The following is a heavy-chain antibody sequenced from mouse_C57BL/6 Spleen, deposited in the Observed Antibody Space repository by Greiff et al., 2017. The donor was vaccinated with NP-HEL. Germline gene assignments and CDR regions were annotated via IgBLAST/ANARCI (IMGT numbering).Heavy chain of an antibody. Sequence: QVQLQQSGAELMKPGASVKLSCKATGYTFTGYWIEWVKQRPGHGLEWIGEILPGSGSTNYNEKFKGKATLTVDKSSSTAYMQLSSLTTEDSAIYCCARPLYGNYEYEAMDYWGQGTSVTVSS. V-gene: IGHV1-9*01. CDR1: GYTFTGYW. J-gene: IGHJ4*01. CDR3: ARPLYGNYEYEAMDY. D-gene: IGHD2-1*01. CDR2: ILPGSGST.